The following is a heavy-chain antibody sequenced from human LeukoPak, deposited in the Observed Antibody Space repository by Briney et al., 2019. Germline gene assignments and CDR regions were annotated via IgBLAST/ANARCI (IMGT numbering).Heavy chain of an antibody. CDR2: IRYDGSNK. CDR1: GFTFRSYW. J-gene: IGHJ3*02. V-gene: IGHV3-30*02. D-gene: IGHD6-19*01. Sequence: GGSLRLSCAASGFTFRSYWMSWVRQAPGKGLEWVAFIRYDGSNKYYADSVKGRFTISRDNSKNTLYLQMNSLRAEDTAVYYCAKDRSSGWYFDAFDIWGQGTMVTVSS. CDR3: AKDRSSGWYFDAFDI.